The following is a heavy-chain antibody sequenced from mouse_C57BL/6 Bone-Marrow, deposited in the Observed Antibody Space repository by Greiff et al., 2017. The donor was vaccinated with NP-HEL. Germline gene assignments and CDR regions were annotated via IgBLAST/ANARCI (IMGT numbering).Heavy chain of an antibody. Sequence: DVKLVESGGDLVKPGGSLKLSCAASGFTFSSYGMSWVRQTPDKRLEWVATISSGGSYTYYPDSVKGRFTISRDNAKNTLYLQMSSLKSEDTAMYYCARRGSDYWGQGTTLTVSS. D-gene: IGHD1-3*01. CDR1: GFTFSSYG. V-gene: IGHV5-6*02. J-gene: IGHJ2*01. CDR3: ARRGSDY. CDR2: ISSGGSYT.